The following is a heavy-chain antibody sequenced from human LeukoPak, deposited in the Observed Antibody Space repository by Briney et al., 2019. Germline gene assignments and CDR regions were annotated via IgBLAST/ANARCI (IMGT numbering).Heavy chain of an antibody. V-gene: IGHV3-48*03. CDR2: ISVSGLTI. D-gene: IGHD5-12*01. CDR3: ARDGVAGYTVFDY. Sequence: PGGSLRLSCAASGFTFSAYEMNWVRQVPGKGLEWVSHISVSGLTIHYSDSVKGRFTSSRDNAKKSLYLQMNSLRVEDTAVYYCARDGVAGYTVFDYWGQGTLVTVSS. CDR1: GFTFSAYE. J-gene: IGHJ4*02.